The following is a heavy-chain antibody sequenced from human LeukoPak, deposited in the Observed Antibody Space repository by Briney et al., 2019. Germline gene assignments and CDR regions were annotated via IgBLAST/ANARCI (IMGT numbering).Heavy chain of an antibody. J-gene: IGHJ4*02. CDR1: GYTFSSYG. CDR3: ARDGYFDY. CDR2: ISAHNGNT. V-gene: IGHV1-18*01. Sequence: ASVTVSCKASGYTFSSYGIAWVRQAPGQGLEWMGWISAHNGNTNYAQKLQGRVTMTTDTSTRTAYMELRSLRSDDTAIYYCARDGYFDYWGQGTLVTVSS.